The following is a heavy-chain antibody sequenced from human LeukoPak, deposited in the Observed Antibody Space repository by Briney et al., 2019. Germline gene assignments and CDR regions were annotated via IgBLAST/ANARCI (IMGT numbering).Heavy chain of an antibody. J-gene: IGHJ6*03. Sequence: ASVKVSCKASGYTFTSYGISWVRQAPGQGLEWMGWISAYNGNTNYAQKLQGRVTMTTDTSTSTAYMELRSLRSDDTAVYYCARDGLGTGYYYYYYYMDVWGKGTTVTVSS. CDR3: ARDGLGTGYYYYYYYMDV. CDR2: ISAYNGNT. D-gene: IGHD3/OR15-3a*01. CDR1: GYTFTSYG. V-gene: IGHV1-18*01.